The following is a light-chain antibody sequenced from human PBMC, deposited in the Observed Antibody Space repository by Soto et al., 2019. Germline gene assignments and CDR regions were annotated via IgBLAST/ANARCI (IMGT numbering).Light chain of an antibody. Sequence: EIVLTQSPATLSLSPGERATLSCRASQSVGTFVAWFQQRPGQAPRVLIYDASSRATGIPVRFSGSGSGTDFTLTISGLEPEDFAVYYCQERSNWPRWTFGQGTKVE. CDR1: QSVGTF. CDR3: QERSNWPRWT. V-gene: IGKV3-11*01. CDR2: DAS. J-gene: IGKJ1*01.